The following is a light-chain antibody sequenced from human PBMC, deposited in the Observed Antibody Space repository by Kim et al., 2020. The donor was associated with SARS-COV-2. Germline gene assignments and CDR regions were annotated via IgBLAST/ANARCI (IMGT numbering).Light chain of an antibody. CDR1: AGAVAIRSY. Sequence: PGSTVALTCSCSAGAVAIRSYANWCQQKPGQAPSTLIYSTTNKHSWTPARFSGSLLGGKFALTLSGVQLEDEADYYCLLYWGGALFFGGGTQLTVL. J-gene: IGLJ2*01. V-gene: IGLV7-43*01. CDR2: STT. CDR3: LLYWGGALF.